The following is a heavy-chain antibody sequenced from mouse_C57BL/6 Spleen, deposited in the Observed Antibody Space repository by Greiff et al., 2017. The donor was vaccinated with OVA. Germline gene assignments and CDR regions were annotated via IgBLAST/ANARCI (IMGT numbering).Heavy chain of an antibody. J-gene: IGHJ3*01. CDR3: ARSRSSWDVFAY. CDR1: GYTFTSYW. CDR2: IHPNSGST. V-gene: IGHV1-64*01. Sequence: QVQLQQPGAELVKPGASVKLSCKASGYTFTSYWMHWVKQRPGQGLEWIGMIHPNSGSTNYNEKFKSKATLTVDKSSSTAYMQLSSLTSEDSAVYYCARSRSSWDVFAYWGQGTLVTVSA. D-gene: IGHD4-1*01.